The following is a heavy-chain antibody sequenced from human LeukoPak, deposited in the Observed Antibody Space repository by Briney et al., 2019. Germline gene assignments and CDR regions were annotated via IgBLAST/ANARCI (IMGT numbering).Heavy chain of an antibody. CDR2: INTNTGNP. V-gene: IGHV7-4-1*02. CDR1: EYTFTGYY. CDR3: ARSGGSGSYYARYYYYYMDV. Sequence: ASVTVSCKDSEYTFTGYYMYWVRQAPGQGLEGMGWINTNTGNPTYAQGFTGRFVFSLDTSVSTAYLQISSLKAEDTAVYYCARSGGSGSYYARYYYYYMDVWGKGTTVTVSS. J-gene: IGHJ6*03. D-gene: IGHD3-10*01.